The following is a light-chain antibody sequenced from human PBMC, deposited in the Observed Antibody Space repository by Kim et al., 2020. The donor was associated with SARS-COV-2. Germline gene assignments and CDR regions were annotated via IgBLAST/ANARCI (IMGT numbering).Light chain of an antibody. CDR3: QQYYSTPRT. CDR1: QSVLYSSNNKNY. J-gene: IGKJ2*01. CDR2: WAS. V-gene: IGKV4-1*01. Sequence: DIVMTQSPDSLAVSLGERATINCKSSQSVLYSSNNKNYLAWYQQKPGQPPKLLIYWASTRESGVPDRFSGSGSGTDFTLTISSLQAEDVVVYYCQQYYSTPRTFGQGTKLEIK.